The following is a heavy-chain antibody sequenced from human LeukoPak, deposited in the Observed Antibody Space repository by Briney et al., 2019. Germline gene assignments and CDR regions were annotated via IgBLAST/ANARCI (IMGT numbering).Heavy chain of an antibody. D-gene: IGHD6-19*01. V-gene: IGHV1-18*01. CDR1: GYTLTSYG. CDR3: ARVTVAVATTFYNWFDP. Sequence: ASVKVSCRASGYTLTSYGISWVRQAPGQGLEWMGWISAYNGNTNYAQKLQGRVTMTTDTSTSTAYMELRSLRSDDTAVYYCARVTVAVATTFYNWFDPWGQGTLVTVSS. CDR2: ISAYNGNT. J-gene: IGHJ5*02.